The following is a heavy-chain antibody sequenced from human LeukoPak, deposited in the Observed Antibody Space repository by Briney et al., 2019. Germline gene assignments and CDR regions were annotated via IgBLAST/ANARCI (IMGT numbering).Heavy chain of an antibody. D-gene: IGHD2-21*01. J-gene: IGHJ6*03. CDR2: IKQDGSEK. V-gene: IGHV3-7*01. CDR1: GFTFSRYW. Sequence: GGSLRLSCAASGFTFSRYWVSWVRQAPGKGLEWVANIKQDGSEKYYMDSVKGRFTISRDNAKNSLYLQMNSLRAEDTAVYYCARDRGGDYYYYYMDVWGKGTTVTISS. CDR3: ARDRGGDYYYYYMDV.